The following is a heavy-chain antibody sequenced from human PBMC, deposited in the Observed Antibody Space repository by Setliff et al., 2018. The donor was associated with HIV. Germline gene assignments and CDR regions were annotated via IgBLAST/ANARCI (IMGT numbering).Heavy chain of an antibody. D-gene: IGHD3-22*01. CDR2: IIPAFGTA. CDR3: ARGPNLLTHYYDSSGYAVGYSDH. CDR1: GDTLSIHP. J-gene: IGHJ4*02. V-gene: IGHV1-69*05. Sequence: SVKVSCKASGDTLSIHPISWVRQAPGRGLDWMGGIIPAFGTANYAQKFQGRVTITTDESTSTAYMELSSLRSEDTAVYYCARGPNLLTHYYDSSGYAVGYSDHWGQGTLVTVSS.